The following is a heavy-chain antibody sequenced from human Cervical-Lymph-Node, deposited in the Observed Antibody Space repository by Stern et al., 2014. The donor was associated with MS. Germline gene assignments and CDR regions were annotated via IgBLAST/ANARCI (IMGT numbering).Heavy chain of an antibody. J-gene: IGHJ6*02. CDR2: IFWDDDK. CDR3: AHSRIAVAGYYYYGMDV. D-gene: IGHD6-19*01. Sequence: QVTLKASGPTLVKPTQTLTLTCTFSGFSLSTSGVGVGWIRQPPGKALEWLALIFWDDDKRYSPSLKSRLTITKDTSKNQVVLTMTNMDPVDTATYYCAHSRIAVAGYYYYGMDVWGQGTTVTVSS. CDR1: GFSLSTSGVG. V-gene: IGHV2-5*02.